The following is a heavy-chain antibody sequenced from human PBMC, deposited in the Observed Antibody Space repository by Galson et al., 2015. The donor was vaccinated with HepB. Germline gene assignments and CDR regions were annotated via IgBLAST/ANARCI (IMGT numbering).Heavy chain of an antibody. V-gene: IGHV1-2*02. Sequence: SVKVSCKASGYTFTGYYMHWVRQAPGQGLEWMGWINPNSGGTNYAQKFQGRVTMTRDTSISTAYMELSRLRSDDTAVYYCARDQDPWAIVGASKVPISLYYYMDVWGKGTTVTVSS. CDR3: ARDQDPWAIVGASKVPISLYYYMDV. J-gene: IGHJ6*03. CDR1: GYTFTGYY. CDR2: INPNSGGT. D-gene: IGHD1-26*01.